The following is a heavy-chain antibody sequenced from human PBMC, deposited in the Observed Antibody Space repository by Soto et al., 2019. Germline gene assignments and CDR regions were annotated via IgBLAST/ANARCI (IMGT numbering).Heavy chain of an antibody. V-gene: IGHV3-23*01. Sequence: EVQLLESGGGLVQPGGSLRLSCAASGITFSNHALSWVRQAPGKGLEWVSGISGSGTTTYYADSVKGRFTISRDNSXNPXSLHMNSPRADDTAVYYCAKEHGGGISMSTSYFDYWGEGALVTVSS. CDR1: GITFSNHA. D-gene: IGHD3-16*01. CDR3: AKEHGGGISMSTSYFDY. CDR2: ISGSGTTT. J-gene: IGHJ4*02.